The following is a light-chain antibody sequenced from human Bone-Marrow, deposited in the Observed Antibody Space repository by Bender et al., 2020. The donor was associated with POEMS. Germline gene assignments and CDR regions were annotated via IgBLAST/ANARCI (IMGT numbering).Light chain of an antibody. Sequence: QSVLTQPPSASGTPGQRVTISCSGGSSNIGAHAVNWYQHLPGTAPKLLIYSSHRRPSGVPDRFSGSQSGTSAYLAISGLQSEDEADYYCAVWDDSLNGWVFGGGTKLTVL. V-gene: IGLV1-44*01. J-gene: IGLJ3*02. CDR2: SSH. CDR3: AVWDDSLNGWV. CDR1: SSNIGAHA.